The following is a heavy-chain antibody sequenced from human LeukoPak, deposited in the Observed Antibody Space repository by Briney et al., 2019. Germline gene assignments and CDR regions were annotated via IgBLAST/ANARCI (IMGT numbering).Heavy chain of an antibody. CDR1: GYTFTSYG. D-gene: IGHD3-10*01. J-gene: IGHJ5*02. CDR2: ISAYNGNT. V-gene: IGHV1-18*01. Sequence: ASVTVSFKASGYTFTSYGISWVRQAPGQGLEWMGWISAYNGNTNYAQKLQGRVTMTTDTSTSTAYMELRSLRSDDTAVYYCARQLLWFGELQPNWFDPWGQGTLVTVSP. CDR3: ARQLLWFGELQPNWFDP.